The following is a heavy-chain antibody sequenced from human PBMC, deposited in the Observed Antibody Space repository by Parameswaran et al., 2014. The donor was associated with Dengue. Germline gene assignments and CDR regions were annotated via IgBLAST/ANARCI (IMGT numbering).Heavy chain of an antibody. J-gene: IGHJ6*03. V-gene: IGHV3-30*18. CDR2: ISYDGSNK. Sequence: WIRQPPGKGLEWVAVISYDGSNKYYADSVKGRFTISRDNSKDTLYLQMNSLRAEDTAVYYCAKKAGYYYYYMDVWGKGTTVTVSS. CDR3: AKKAGYYYYYMDV.